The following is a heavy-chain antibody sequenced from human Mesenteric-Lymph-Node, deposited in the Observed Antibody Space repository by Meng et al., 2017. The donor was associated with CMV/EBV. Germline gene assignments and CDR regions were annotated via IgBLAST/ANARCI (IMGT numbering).Heavy chain of an antibody. D-gene: IGHD6-13*01. Sequence: VQLVQSGAEGKKPGLSVKVSCKASGGTFSSYTISWVRQAPGQGLEWMGRIIPILGIANYAQKFQGRVTITADKSTSTAYKELSSLRSEDTAVYYCAGGIAAAGSRWFDPWGQGTLVTVSS. V-gene: IGHV1-69*02. CDR2: IIPILGIA. J-gene: IGHJ5*02. CDR3: AGGIAAAGSRWFDP. CDR1: GGTFSSYT.